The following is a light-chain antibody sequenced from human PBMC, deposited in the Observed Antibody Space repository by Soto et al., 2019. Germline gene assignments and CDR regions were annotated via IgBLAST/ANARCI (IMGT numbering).Light chain of an antibody. V-gene: IGLV2-8*01. CDR2: EVS. J-gene: IGLJ3*02. Sequence: QSVLTQPPSASWSPGQSVTISCTVTSSDIGGYNYVSWYQQHPGKAPKLIIYEVSKRPSGVPDRFSGSKSGNTASLTVSGLQAEDEADYYCTSYAGSNNLVFAGGTK. CDR1: SSDIGGYNY. CDR3: TSYAGSNNLV.